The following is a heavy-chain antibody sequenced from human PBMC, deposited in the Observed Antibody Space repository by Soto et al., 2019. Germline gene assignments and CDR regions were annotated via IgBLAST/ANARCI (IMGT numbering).Heavy chain of an antibody. CDR1: GGSFSAYS. CDR2: ITHGGST. V-gene: IGHV4-34*01. D-gene: IGHD3-3*01. J-gene: IGHJ6*02. CDR3: ARARFDSWSHIYYGLDV. Sequence: AETLSLTCGVYGGSFSAYSWTWLRQSPGKGLEWIGEITHGGSTDYNPALKSRLVMSVDTSKNQFSLRVTSVTAADAAVYFCARARFDSWSHIYYGLDVWGQGTTVTVSS.